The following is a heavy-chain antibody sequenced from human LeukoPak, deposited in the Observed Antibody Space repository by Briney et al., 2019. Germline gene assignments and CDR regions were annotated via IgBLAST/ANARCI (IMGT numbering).Heavy chain of an antibody. CDR3: AKDTYSYDGSGYSAY. CDR1: GFTFSSYG. V-gene: IGHV3-30*02. Sequence: GGSLRLSCAASGFTFSSYGMHWVRQAPGKGRGWVAFIRYDGSNKYYADSVKGRFTISRDNSKNTLYLQMNSLRAEDTAVYYCAKDTYSYDGSGYSAYWGQGTLVTVSS. J-gene: IGHJ4*02. CDR2: IRYDGSNK. D-gene: IGHD3-22*01.